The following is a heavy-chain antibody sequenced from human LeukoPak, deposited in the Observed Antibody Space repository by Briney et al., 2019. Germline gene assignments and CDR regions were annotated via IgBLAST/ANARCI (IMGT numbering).Heavy chain of an antibody. V-gene: IGHV3-23*01. CDR1: GFTFSSYT. J-gene: IGHJ4*02. CDR3: ARVSDAYDYFFDY. D-gene: IGHD5-12*01. Sequence: GGSLRLSCAASGFTFSSYTMNWVRQAPGKGLEWVSAISGSGGSTYYADSVKGRFTISRDNSKNTLYLQMNSLRAEDTAVYYCARVSDAYDYFFDYWGQGTLVTVSS. CDR2: ISGSGGST.